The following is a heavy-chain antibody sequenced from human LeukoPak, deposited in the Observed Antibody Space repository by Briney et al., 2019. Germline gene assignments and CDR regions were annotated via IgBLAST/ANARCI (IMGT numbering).Heavy chain of an antibody. CDR3: ARHDRRDYYYGMDV. CDR2: IYYSGST. Sequence: PSETLSLTCAVYGGSFSGYYWSWIRQPPGKGLEWIGYIYYSGSTNYNPSLKSRVTISVDTSKNQFSLKLSSVTAADTAVYYCARHDRRDYYYGMDVWGQGTTVTVSS. J-gene: IGHJ6*02. CDR1: GGSFSGYY. D-gene: IGHD3-16*01. V-gene: IGHV4-59*01.